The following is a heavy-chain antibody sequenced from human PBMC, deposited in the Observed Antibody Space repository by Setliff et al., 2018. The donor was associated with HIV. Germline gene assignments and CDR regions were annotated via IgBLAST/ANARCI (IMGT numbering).Heavy chain of an antibody. CDR2: MNPNSGNT. J-gene: IGHJ6*03. CDR3: ARARRDSYDRGRRNHYYIDV. CDR1: GYTFSSYD. D-gene: IGHD3-22*01. Sequence: GASVKVSCKASGYTFSSYDINWVRQATGQGLEWTGWMNPNSGNTGYAQKFQGRVTMTRDTSISTAYMELNNLKFEDTAVYYCARARRDSYDRGRRNHYYIDVWGKGTTVTVS. V-gene: IGHV1-8*02.